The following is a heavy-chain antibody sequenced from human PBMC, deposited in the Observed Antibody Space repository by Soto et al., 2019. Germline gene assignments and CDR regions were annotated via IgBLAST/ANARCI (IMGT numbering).Heavy chain of an antibody. Sequence: SAALSLTCTVSGGSVSSGSYYWSWIRQPPGKGLEWIGYIYYSGSTYYNPSLKSRVTISVDTSKNQFSLKLSSVTAADTAVYYCASRGGYDSSGYDPWYFDYWGQGTLVTVSS. CDR2: IYYSGST. CDR1: GGSVSSGSYY. V-gene: IGHV4-31*03. CDR3: ASRGGYDSSGYDPWYFDY. D-gene: IGHD3-22*01. J-gene: IGHJ4*02.